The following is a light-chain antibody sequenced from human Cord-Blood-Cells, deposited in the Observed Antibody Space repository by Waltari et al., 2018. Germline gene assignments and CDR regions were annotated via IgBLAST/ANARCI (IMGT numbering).Light chain of an antibody. CDR1: QSISSW. CDR3: QQYNSYSYT. J-gene: IGKJ2*01. CDR2: KAS. V-gene: IGKV1-5*03. Sequence: DIQMTQSXSTLSASVGDXXXXTCRASQSISSWLAWYQQKPGKAPKLLIYKASSLESGVPSRFSGSGSGTEFTLTISSLQPDDFATYYCQQYNSYSYTFGQGTKLEIK.